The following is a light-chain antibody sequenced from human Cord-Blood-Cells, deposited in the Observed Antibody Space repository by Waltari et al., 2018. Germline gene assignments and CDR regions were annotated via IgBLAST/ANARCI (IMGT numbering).Light chain of an antibody. V-gene: IGLV3-21*03. Sequence: SHVLTQPPSVSVAPGKTARITCGGNNIGSKSVHWYQQTPGQAPVLVVYDDSDRPSGTPERFSGSTAGNTPTLTISRVEAGDEADYYCQVWDRSSDVVFGGGTKLTVL. J-gene: IGLJ2*01. CDR1: NIGSKS. CDR3: QVWDRSSDVV. CDR2: DDS.